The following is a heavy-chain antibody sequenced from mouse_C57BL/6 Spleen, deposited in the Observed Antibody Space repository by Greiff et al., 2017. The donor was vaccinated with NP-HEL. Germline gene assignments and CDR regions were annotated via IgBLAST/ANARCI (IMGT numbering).Heavy chain of an antibody. CDR3: ASSYGNYPFAY. D-gene: IGHD2-1*01. Sequence: EVKLQESGPGLVKPSQSLSLTCSVTGYSITSGYYWNWIRQFPGNKLEWMGYISYDGSNNYNPSLKNRISITRDTSKNQFFLKLNSVTTEDTATYYCASSYGNYPFAYWGQGTLVTVSA. CDR2: ISYDGSN. CDR1: GYSITSGYY. V-gene: IGHV3-6*01. J-gene: IGHJ3*01.